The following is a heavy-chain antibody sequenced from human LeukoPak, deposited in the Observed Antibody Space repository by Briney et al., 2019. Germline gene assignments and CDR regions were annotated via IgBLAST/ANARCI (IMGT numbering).Heavy chain of an antibody. CDR3: ARGRDSEYYFDY. D-gene: IGHD1-26*01. CDR2: IYGGGTT. J-gene: IGHJ4*02. CDR1: GFTVSSNY. V-gene: IGHV3-53*01. Sequence: GGSLRLSCAASGFTVSSNYLSWVRQAPGKGLEWVSVIYGGGTTYYADSVKGRFTISRDNSKNTLYLQMNSLRAEDTAVYYCARGRDSEYYFDYWGQGTLVTVSS.